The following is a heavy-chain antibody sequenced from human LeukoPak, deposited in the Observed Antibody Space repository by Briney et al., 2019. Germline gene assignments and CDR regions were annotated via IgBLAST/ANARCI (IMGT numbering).Heavy chain of an antibody. CDR2: IKQDGSEM. Sequence: SGGSLRLSCAASGFTFSSYWMSWVRQAPGKGLEWVANIKQDGSEMNYMDSVKGRFTISRDNSKNTLYLQMNSLRAEDTAVYYCARDYDSSGYYYYGMDVWGQGTTVTVSS. D-gene: IGHD3-22*01. CDR3: ARDYDSSGYYYYGMDV. CDR1: GFTFSSYW. V-gene: IGHV3-7*01. J-gene: IGHJ6*02.